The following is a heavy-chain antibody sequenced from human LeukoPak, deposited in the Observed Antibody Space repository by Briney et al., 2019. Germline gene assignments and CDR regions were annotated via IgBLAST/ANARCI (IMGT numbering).Heavy chain of an antibody. CDR1: GYTFTSYW. CDR2: IYPGDSDT. Sequence: ASVKVSCKASGYTFTSYWIGWVRQMPGKGLEWMGIIYPGDSDTRYSPSFQGQVTISADKSISTAYLQWSSLKASDTAMYYCARLATTQIYMDVWGKGTTVTVSS. J-gene: IGHJ6*03. V-gene: IGHV5-51*01. CDR3: ARLATTQIYMDV. D-gene: IGHD4-11*01.